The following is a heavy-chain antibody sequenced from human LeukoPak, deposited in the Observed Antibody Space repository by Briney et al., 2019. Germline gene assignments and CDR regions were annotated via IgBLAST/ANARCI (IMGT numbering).Heavy chain of an antibody. J-gene: IGHJ4*02. CDR2: GST. V-gene: IGHV4-34*01. CDR3: ARGLYSSGCVGY. D-gene: IGHD6-19*01. Sequence: GSTNYNPSLKSRVTISVDTSKNQFSLKLSSVTAADTAVYYCARGLYSSGCVGYWGQGTLVTVSS.